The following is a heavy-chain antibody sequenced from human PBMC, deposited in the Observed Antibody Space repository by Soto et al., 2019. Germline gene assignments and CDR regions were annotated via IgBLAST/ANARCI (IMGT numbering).Heavy chain of an antibody. V-gene: IGHV4-39*01. CDR2: IYYSGST. Sequence: SETLSLTCTVSGGSISSSSYYWGWIRQPPGKGLEWIGSIYYSGSTYYNPSLKSRVTISVDTSKNQFSLKLSSVTAADKAVYYCARKVFHRVAAQIDYWGKGTLVTVSS. D-gene: IGHD1-20*01. CDR1: GGSISSSSYY. J-gene: IGHJ4*02. CDR3: ARKVFHRVAAQIDY.